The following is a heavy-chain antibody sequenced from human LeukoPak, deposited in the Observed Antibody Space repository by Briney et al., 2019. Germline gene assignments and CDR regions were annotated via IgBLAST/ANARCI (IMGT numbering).Heavy chain of an antibody. CDR1: GFSFRYFA. Sequence: GGSLGLSCVGSGFSFRYFAIHWVRQAPGKGLEYVSVINTDGRITYYADSVKGRFTISKDNSKNTVYLQMGSLRGDDMAVYYCTRDGGSFCDFDYWGQGALVTVSS. CDR3: TRDGGSFCDFDY. CDR2: INTDGRIT. D-gene: IGHD1-26*01. V-gene: IGHV3-64*02. J-gene: IGHJ4*02.